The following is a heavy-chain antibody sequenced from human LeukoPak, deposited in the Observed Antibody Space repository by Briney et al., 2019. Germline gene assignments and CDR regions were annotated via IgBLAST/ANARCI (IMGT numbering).Heavy chain of an antibody. V-gene: IGHV3-7*02. CDR1: GLTLSNYW. J-gene: IGHJ4*02. CDR3: ARGGYSGTYYFDY. CDR2: INPDGGEE. Sequence: GGSLRLSCAVSGLTLSNYWMNWVRQAPGKGLEWVANINPDGGEERYVDSVKGRFVISRDNAKNSLYLQMNSLRAEDTAVYYCARGGYSGTYYFDYWGQGTLVTVSS. D-gene: IGHD1-26*01.